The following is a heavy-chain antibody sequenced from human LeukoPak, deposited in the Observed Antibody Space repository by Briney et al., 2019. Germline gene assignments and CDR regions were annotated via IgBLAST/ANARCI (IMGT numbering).Heavy chain of an antibody. CDR2: INHSGST. J-gene: IGHJ4*02. CDR1: GGSFSGYY. CDR3: ARVTKAGAYYFDY. V-gene: IGHV4-34*01. D-gene: IGHD6-19*01. Sequence: SETLSLTCAVYGGSFSGYYWSWIRQPPGKGLEWIGEINHSGSTNYNPSLKSRVTISVDTSKNQFSLKLSSVTAADTAVYYCARVTKAGAYYFDYWGQGTLVTVCS.